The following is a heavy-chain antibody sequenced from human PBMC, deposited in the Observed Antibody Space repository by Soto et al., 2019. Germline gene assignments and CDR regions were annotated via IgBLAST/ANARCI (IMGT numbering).Heavy chain of an antibody. CDR1: GITVSGHY. Sequence: EVQLVESGGGLVQPGGSLRLSCAASGITVSGHYMNWVRQAPGKGLEWISVIYAGVTTFYADSVKGRFVISRDNSRNTVYLQMNSLRAEDTAVYYCLYTRLSLAGVADWGQGTLVTVSS. CDR2: IYAGVTT. J-gene: IGHJ4*02. D-gene: IGHD6-19*01. V-gene: IGHV3-66*01. CDR3: LYTRLSLAGVAD.